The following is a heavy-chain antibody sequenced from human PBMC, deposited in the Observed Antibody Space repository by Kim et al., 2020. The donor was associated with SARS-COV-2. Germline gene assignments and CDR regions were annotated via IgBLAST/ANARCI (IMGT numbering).Heavy chain of an antibody. V-gene: IGHV3-15*01. J-gene: IGHJ5*02. CDR1: RFTFSNAW. CDR3: TTGLFFFGHQLLVYNWFDP. D-gene: IGHD2-2*01. Sequence: GGSLRLSCAASRFTFSNAWMSWVRQAPGKGLEWVGRIKSKTDGGTTDYAAPVKGRFTISRDDSKNTLYLQMNSLKTEDTAVYYCTTGLFFFGHQLLVYNWFDPWGQGTLVTVSS. CDR2: IKSKTDGGTT.